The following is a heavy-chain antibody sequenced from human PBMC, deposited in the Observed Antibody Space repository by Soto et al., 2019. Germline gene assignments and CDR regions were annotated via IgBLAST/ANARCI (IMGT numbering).Heavy chain of an antibody. CDR1: GFTFSSYA. CDR3: AKDQGSCSSTSCLDAFDI. CDR2: ISGSGGST. V-gene: IGHV3-23*01. D-gene: IGHD2-2*01. J-gene: IGHJ3*02. Sequence: PGGSLRLSCAASGFTFSSYAMSWVRQAPGKGLEWVSAISGSGGSTYYADSVKGRFTISRDNSKNTLYLQMDSLRAEDTAVYYCAKDQGSCSSTSCLDAFDIWGQGTMVTVSS.